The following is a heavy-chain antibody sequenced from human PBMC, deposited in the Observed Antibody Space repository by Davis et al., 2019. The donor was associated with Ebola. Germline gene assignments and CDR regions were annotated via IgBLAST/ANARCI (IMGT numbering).Heavy chain of an antibody. D-gene: IGHD3-3*01. CDR2: ISGSGGST. Sequence: PGGSLRLSCAASGFTFSSYAMSWVRQAPGKGLEWVSAISGSGGSTYYADSVKGRFTISRDNSKNTLYLQMNSLRAEDTAVYYCAKDLLRDYDFWSGSGSGSAFDIWGQGTMVTVSS. V-gene: IGHV3-23*01. J-gene: IGHJ3*02. CDR3: AKDLLRDYDFWSGSGSGSAFDI. CDR1: GFTFSSYA.